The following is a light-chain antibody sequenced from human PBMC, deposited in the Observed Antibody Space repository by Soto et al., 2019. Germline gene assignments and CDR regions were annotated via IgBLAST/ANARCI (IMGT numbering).Light chain of an antibody. CDR2: AAS. CDR1: QSISKH. Sequence: DIHMTQSASSLSASVEDRVIITCRASQSISKHLNWYQQKPGKAPKLLIFAASSLQSGVPSRFSGSRSGPDFTLTISSLQPEDFATYYCQQSYSSPPTFGQGTKVDIK. CDR3: QQSYSSPPT. J-gene: IGKJ1*01. V-gene: IGKV1-39*01.